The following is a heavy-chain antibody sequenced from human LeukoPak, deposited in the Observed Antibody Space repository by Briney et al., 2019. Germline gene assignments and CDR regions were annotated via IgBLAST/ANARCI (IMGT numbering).Heavy chain of an antibody. CDR3: AFGRGGYDSHYFDY. CDR1: GYTFNSYD. Sequence: ASVKVSCKASGYTFNSYDITWVRQAPGQGLEWMAWISTYNGNTNYAQKVQGRVTMTTDTSTSTAYMELRSLRSDDTAVYYCAFGRGGYDSHYFDYWGQGTLVTVSS. CDR2: ISTYNGNT. D-gene: IGHD5-12*01. V-gene: IGHV1-18*01. J-gene: IGHJ4*02.